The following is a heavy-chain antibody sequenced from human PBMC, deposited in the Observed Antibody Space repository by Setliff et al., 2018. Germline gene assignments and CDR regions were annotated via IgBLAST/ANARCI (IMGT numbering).Heavy chain of an antibody. J-gene: IGHJ4*02. V-gene: IGHV4-59*08. CDR3: ARGVAAAGPFDY. D-gene: IGHD6-13*01. Sequence: TLSLTCTVSGGSISSYYWSWIRQPPGKGLEWIGSIYYSGSTYYNPSLKSRVAISIDTSKNQFSLKLSSVTAADTAVYYCARGVAAAGPFDYWGQGTLVTVSS. CDR2: IYYSGST. CDR1: GGSISSYY.